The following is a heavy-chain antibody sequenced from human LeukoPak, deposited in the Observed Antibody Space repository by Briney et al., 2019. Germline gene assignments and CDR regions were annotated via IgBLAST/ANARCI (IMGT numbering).Heavy chain of an antibody. CDR2: IYYSGRT. J-gene: IGHJ1*01. D-gene: IGHD1-26*01. V-gene: IGHV4-39*01. CDR3: ARPSGSYRAEYFQH. CDR1: GDSISSTSYY. Sequence: PSETLSLTCTVSGDSISSTSYYWGWIRQPPGKGLEWIGTIYYSGRTHYNPSLKSRVTIFVDTAKNQVSLKLSSVTAADTAVYYCARPSGSYRAEYFQHWGQGTLVTVSS.